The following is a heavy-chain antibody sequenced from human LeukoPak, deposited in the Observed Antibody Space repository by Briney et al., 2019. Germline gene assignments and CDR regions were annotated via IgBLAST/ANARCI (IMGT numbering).Heavy chain of an antibody. J-gene: IGHJ4*02. Sequence: PGGSLRLSCAASGFTLSDYGMSWVRQAPGKGLEWVAGISTSDSTYYADSVKGRLTISRDDSKNTLYLQVDSLRAEDTAVYYCAKGTHPYLLDYWGQGTLVTVSS. V-gene: IGHV3-23*01. CDR2: ISTSDST. CDR1: GFTLSDYG. D-gene: IGHD1-14*01. CDR3: AKGTHPYLLDY.